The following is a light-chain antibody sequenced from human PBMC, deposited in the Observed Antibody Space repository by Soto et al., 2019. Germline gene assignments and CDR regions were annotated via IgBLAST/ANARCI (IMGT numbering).Light chain of an antibody. CDR2: GAS. J-gene: IGKJ1*01. V-gene: IGKV3-20*01. Sequence: IVLTQSLGTLSLNTGERATLSCRASQSVSSNYLAWYQQKPGQAPRLLIYGASSRATGIPDRFSGSGSGTDFTLTISRLEPEDFAVYYCQQYNKWPQTFGQGSKVDTK. CDR3: QQYNKWPQT. CDR1: QSVSSNY.